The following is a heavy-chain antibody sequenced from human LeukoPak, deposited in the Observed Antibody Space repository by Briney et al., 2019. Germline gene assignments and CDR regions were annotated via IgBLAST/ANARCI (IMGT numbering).Heavy chain of an antibody. J-gene: IGHJ6*02. V-gene: IGHV3-30-3*01. D-gene: IGHD6-13*01. CDR3: ARVESITAGTLYYYGMDV. Sequence: PGRSLRLSCAASGFTFSSYAMHWVRQAPGKGPEWVAVISYDGSNKYYADSVKGRFTISRDNSKNTLYLQMNSLRAEDTAVYYCARVESITAGTLYYYGMDVWGQGTTVTVSS. CDR1: GFTFSSYA. CDR2: ISYDGSNK.